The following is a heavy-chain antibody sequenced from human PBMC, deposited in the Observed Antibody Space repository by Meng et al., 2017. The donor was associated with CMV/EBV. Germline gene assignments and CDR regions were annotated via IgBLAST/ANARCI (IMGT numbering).Heavy chain of an antibody. Sequence: GESLKISCVASGFTFSSYWMSWVRQAPGKGLEWLANIKQDGSDKYYVDSVKGRFTISRDNPKNSLFLQMNSLRAEDTAVYYCAGVWALSGTVIGDWFDPWGQGTLVTVSS. CDR2: IKQDGSDK. CDR3: AGVWALSGTVIGDWFDP. D-gene: IGHD1-7*01. CDR1: GFTFSSYW. V-gene: IGHV3-7*01. J-gene: IGHJ5*02.